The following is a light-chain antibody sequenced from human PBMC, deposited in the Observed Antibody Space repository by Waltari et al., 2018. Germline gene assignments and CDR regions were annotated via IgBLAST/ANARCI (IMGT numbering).Light chain of an antibody. CDR1: PTITTY. J-gene: IGKJ3*01. CDR2: GAS. Sequence: DIQMTQSPSSLSASVGDRVTITCRASPTITTYLNWYLQKPGKAPELLIYGASTLQSGAPSRFSGSGSGTDFTLTIISLQPEDFATYYCQQSFNTPFAFGPGTKLDIK. V-gene: IGKV1-39*01. CDR3: QQSFNTPFA.